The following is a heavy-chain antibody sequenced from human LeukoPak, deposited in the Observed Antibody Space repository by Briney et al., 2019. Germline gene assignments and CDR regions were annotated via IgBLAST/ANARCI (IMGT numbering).Heavy chain of an antibody. J-gene: IGHJ4*02. CDR1: GFTFSTYG. Sequence: PGGSLRLSRAAPGFTFSTYGMQWVRQAPGKGREWGAAIWYDGSEKYYADSVKGRFTISRDNSKNTLYVQMNSLRAEDTAVYYCARDVSSGYLGFDYWGQGTLVTVSS. D-gene: IGHD3-22*01. CDR3: ARDVSSGYLGFDY. V-gene: IGHV3-33*01. CDR2: IWYDGSEK.